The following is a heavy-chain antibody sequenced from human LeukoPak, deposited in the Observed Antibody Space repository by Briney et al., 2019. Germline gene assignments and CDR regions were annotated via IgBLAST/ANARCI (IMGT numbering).Heavy chain of an antibody. D-gene: IGHD4-23*01. CDR1: GFTVSGTY. V-gene: IGHV4-59*08. CDR2: IHNSGST. J-gene: IGHJ4*02. Sequence: GSLRLSCAVSGFTVSGTYMSWVRQAPGKGLEWIGYIHNSGSTKNNPSLKSRVTTSIDTSKNQFSMKLRSVTAADTAVYYCARHGPDYGGNFDFWGQGTLVTVSS. CDR3: ARHGPDYGGNFDF.